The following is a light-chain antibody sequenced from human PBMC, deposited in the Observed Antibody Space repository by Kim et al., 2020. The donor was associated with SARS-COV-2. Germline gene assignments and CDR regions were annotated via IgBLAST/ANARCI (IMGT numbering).Light chain of an antibody. V-gene: IGKV1-16*01. J-gene: IGKJ1*01. CDR3: QQYNTYPWT. Sequence: SASVGDRVTITCRASQGIAKYLAWFQQKAGKAPKSLIYAASSLQSGVPSRFTGSGFRTDFTLTINSLQPEDVGTYYCQQYNTYPWTFGQGAKLEI. CDR2: AAS. CDR1: QGIAKY.